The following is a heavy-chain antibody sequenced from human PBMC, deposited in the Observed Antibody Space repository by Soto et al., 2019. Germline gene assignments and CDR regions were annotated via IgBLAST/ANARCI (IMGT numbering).Heavy chain of an antibody. CDR2: ISGSGGST. CDR3: AKVHLPKEHNWFDP. Sequence: EVQLLESGGGLVQPGGSLRLSCAASGFTFSSYAMSWVRQAPGKGLEWVSAISGSGGSTYYADSVKGRFTISRDNSKNARYLEMNSLRAEDTAVYYCAKVHLPKEHNWFDPWGQRTLVTVSS. V-gene: IGHV3-23*01. D-gene: IGHD1-1*01. J-gene: IGHJ5*02. CDR1: GFTFSSYA.